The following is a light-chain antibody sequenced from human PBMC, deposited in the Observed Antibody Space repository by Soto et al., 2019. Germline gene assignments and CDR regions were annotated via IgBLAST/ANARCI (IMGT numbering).Light chain of an antibody. CDR2: GAS. V-gene: IGKV3-20*01. Sequence: EIVLTQSPGTLSLSPGERATLSCRASQSVSSSDLAWYQQKHGQAPRLLIHGASSRATGIPDRFSGSGSGTDFTLTIRRLEPEDVPEYYCQQYGSSSYPFGQGTKLVIK. CDR3: QQYGSSSYP. CDR1: QSVSSSD. J-gene: IGKJ2*01.